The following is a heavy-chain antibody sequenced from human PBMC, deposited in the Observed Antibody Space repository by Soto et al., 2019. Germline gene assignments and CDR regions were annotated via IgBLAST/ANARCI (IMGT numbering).Heavy chain of an antibody. J-gene: IGHJ5*02. Sequence: PXESLKISCKGSGCSFTSYWIGWVRQMPGKGLEWMGIIYPGDSDTRYSPSFQGQVTISADKSISTAYLQWSSLKASDTAMYYCARHGVLRYFDWSSWGQGTRVTVSS. V-gene: IGHV5-51*01. D-gene: IGHD3-9*01. CDR3: ARHGVLRYFDWSS. CDR2: IYPGDSDT. CDR1: GCSFTSYW.